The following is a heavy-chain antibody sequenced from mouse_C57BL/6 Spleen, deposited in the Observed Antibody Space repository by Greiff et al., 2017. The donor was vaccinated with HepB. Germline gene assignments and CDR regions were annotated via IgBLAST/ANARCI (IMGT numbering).Heavy chain of an antibody. V-gene: IGHV3-6*01. D-gene: IGHD1-1*01. CDR2: ISYDGSN. J-gene: IGHJ1*03. Sequence: EVQLVESGPGLVKPSQSLSLTCSVTGYSITSGYYWNWIRQFPGNKLEWMGYISYDGSNNYNPSLKNRISITRDTSKNQFFLKLNSVTTEDTATYYCAYYYGSIFHVWGTGTTVTVSS. CDR1: GYSITSGYY. CDR3: AYYYGSIFHV.